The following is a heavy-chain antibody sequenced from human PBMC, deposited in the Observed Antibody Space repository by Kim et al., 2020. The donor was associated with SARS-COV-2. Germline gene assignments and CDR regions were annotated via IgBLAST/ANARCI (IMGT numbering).Heavy chain of an antibody. CDR2: T. J-gene: IGHJ4*02. Sequence: TRYSPSFQGQVTISADKSISTAYLQWSSLKASDTARYYCAGWFGELGLSYWGQGTLVTVSS. V-gene: IGHV5-51*01. D-gene: IGHD3-10*01. CDR3: AGWFGELGLSY.